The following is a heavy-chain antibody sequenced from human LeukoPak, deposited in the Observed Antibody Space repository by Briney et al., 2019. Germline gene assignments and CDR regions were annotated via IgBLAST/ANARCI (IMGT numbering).Heavy chain of an antibody. CDR2: IIPILSIA. Sequence: GASVKVSCKASGGTFSSYAISWVRQAPGQGLEWMGRIIPILSIANYAQKFQGRVTITADKSTSTAYMELSSLRSEDTAVYYCARDHPNCSSTSFQKRACAFDIWGQGTMVTVSS. V-gene: IGHV1-69*04. D-gene: IGHD2-2*01. CDR1: GGTFSSYA. CDR3: ARDHPNCSSTSFQKRACAFDI. J-gene: IGHJ3*02.